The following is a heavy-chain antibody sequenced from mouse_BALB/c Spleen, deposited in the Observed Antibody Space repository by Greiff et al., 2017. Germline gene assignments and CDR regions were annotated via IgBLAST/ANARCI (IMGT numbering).Heavy chain of an antibody. D-gene: IGHD2-4*01. CDR3: ASEGETMITFAY. Sequence: EVKLVESGPGLVKPSQSLSLTCSVTGYSITSGYYWNWIRQFPGNKLEWMGYISYDGSNNYNPSLKNRISITRDTSKNQFFLKLNSVTTEDTATYYCASEGETMITFAYWGQGTLVTVSA. CDR2: ISYDGSN. CDR1: GYSITSGYY. V-gene: IGHV3-6*02. J-gene: IGHJ3*01.